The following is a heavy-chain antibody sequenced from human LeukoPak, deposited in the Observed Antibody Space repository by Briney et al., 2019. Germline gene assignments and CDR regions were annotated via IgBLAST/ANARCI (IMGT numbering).Heavy chain of an antibody. D-gene: IGHD2-2*01. Sequence: GASVKVSCKASGYTFTSYDINWVRQATGQGLEWMGWINPNDGNTGYAQKFQGRVTMTRNTSISTAYMELSSLRFEDTAVYYCARRSLGYCSSTSCRAPFDYWGQGTLVTVSS. J-gene: IGHJ4*02. V-gene: IGHV1-8*01. CDR3: ARRSLGYCSSTSCRAPFDY. CDR2: INPNDGNT. CDR1: GYTFTSYD.